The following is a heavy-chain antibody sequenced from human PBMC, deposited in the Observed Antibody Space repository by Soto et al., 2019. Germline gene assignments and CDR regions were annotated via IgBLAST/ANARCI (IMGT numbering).Heavy chain of an antibody. J-gene: IGHJ6*02. D-gene: IGHD6-13*01. V-gene: IGHV1-46*01. CDR2: INPSGGRT. CDR1: GYTFTNYY. Sequence: ASVKVSCKASGYTFTNYYLHWVRQAPGQGLEWMGIINPSGGRTSYAQKFQGRVTMTRETSTSTVYMELSSLRSEDTAVYYCARDWGGQQLAYYYNGMDVWGQGTTVTVS. CDR3: ARDWGGQQLAYYYNGMDV.